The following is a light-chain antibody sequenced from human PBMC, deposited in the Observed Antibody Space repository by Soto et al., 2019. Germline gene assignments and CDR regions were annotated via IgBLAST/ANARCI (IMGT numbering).Light chain of an antibody. CDR3: SSYTSSSTRV. Sequence: QSALTQPASVSGSPGQSITISCTGTSSDVGGYNYVSWYQHHPGKAPKLLIYDVSNGPSGVSNRFFGSKSGNTASLTISGLQPEDEADYYCSSYTSSSTRVFGTGTKATVL. V-gene: IGLV2-14*03. CDR1: SSDVGGYNY. J-gene: IGLJ1*01. CDR2: DVS.